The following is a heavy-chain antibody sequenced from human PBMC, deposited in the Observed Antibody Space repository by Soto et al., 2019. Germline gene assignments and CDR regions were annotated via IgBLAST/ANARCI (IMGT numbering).Heavy chain of an antibody. CDR3: GRRPAASRGLWYFDL. CDR2: IWYDGSNK. V-gene: IGHV3-33*01. CDR1: GFTFSSYG. D-gene: IGHD6-25*01. Sequence: QVQLVESGGGVVQPGRSLRLSCAASGFTFSSYGMHWVRQAPGKGLEWVAVIWYDGSNKYYADSVKGRFTISRDNSKNPLYLQMSRLRAEDTAVYYCGRRPAASRGLWYFDLWGRGTLVTVSS. J-gene: IGHJ2*01.